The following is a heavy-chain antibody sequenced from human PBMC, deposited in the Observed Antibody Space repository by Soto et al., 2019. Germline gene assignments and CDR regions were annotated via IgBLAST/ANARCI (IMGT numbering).Heavy chain of an antibody. Sequence: LRXSCADAGFAFNIYGIYWVRQAPGKGLEWVAVISYDGTNKHYSDSVRGRFTVSRDTSKNTVFLQMNSLRPEDTAVYYCAKPLGDYYDSGGYYCLDYWGQGTLVTLSS. D-gene: IGHD3-22*01. CDR3: AKPLGDYYDSGGYYCLDY. CDR1: GFAFNIYG. J-gene: IGHJ4*02. CDR2: ISYDGTNK. V-gene: IGHV3-30*18.